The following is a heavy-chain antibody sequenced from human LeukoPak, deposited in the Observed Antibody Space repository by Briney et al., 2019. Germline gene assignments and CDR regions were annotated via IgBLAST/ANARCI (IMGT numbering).Heavy chain of an antibody. CDR1: GFIFSSYE. J-gene: IGHJ4*02. CDR3: AREDQGAAYFDY. V-gene: IGHV3-48*03. Sequence: GGSLRLSCAASGFIFSSYEMNWVRQAPGKGLEWLSYINFRGSTIYYADSVKGRFTISRDNAKNSLFLQMNGLRAEDTAVYYCAREDQGAAYFDYWGQGTLVTVSS. CDR2: INFRGSTI. D-gene: IGHD1-26*01.